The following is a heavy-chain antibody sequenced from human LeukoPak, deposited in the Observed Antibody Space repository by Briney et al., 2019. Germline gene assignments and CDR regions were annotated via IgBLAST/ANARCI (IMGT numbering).Heavy chain of an antibody. V-gene: IGHV1-69*05. J-gene: IGHJ4*02. CDR3: ARTRGGGKPYYYDSSGSMDY. CDR2: IIPIFGTA. Sequence: ASVKVSCKASGGTFSSYAISWVRQAPGQGLEWMGGIIPIFGTANYAQKFQGRVTITTDESTSTAYMELSSLRSEDTAVYYRARTRGGGKPYYYDSSGSMDYWGQGTLVTVSS. CDR1: GGTFSSYA. D-gene: IGHD3-22*01.